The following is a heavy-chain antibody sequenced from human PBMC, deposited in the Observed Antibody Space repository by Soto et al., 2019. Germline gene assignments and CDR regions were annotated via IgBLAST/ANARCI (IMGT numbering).Heavy chain of an antibody. CDR2: IIPIFGTA. D-gene: IGHD3-22*01. Sequence: QVQLVQSGAEVKKPGSSVKVSCKASGGTFSSYAISWVRQAPGQGLEWMGGIIPIFGTANYEQKFQGRVTITADESTSTAYMELSSLRSEDTAVYYCARRTAYYYDSSPTPDAFDIWGQGTMVTVSS. CDR1: GGTFSSYA. J-gene: IGHJ3*02. CDR3: ARRTAYYYDSSPTPDAFDI. V-gene: IGHV1-69*01.